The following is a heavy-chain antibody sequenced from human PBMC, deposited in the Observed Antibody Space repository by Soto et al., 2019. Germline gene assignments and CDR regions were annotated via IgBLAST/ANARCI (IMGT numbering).Heavy chain of an antibody. CDR1: GFTFSSYW. Sequence: EVQLVESGGGLVQPGGSLRLSCAASGFTFSSYWMHWVRQAPGKGLVWVSRINSDGSSTSYADSVKGRFTISRDNAXXTLYLQMNSLRAEDTAVYYCASEMVRVYYYYGMDVWGQGTTVTVSS. J-gene: IGHJ6*02. CDR3: ASEMVRVYYYYGMDV. CDR2: INSDGSST. V-gene: IGHV3-74*01. D-gene: IGHD3-10*01.